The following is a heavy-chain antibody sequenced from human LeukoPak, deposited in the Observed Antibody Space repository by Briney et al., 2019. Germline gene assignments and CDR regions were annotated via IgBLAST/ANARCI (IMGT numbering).Heavy chain of an antibody. D-gene: IGHD3-10*01. CDR2: IRYDGSNK. CDR3: ARSGSGKIPWGWFDP. V-gene: IGHV3-30*02. J-gene: IGHJ5*02. CDR1: GFTFSSYG. Sequence: GGSLRLSCAASGFTFSSYGMHWVRQAPGKGLEWVAFIRYDGSNKYYADSVKGRFTISRDNAKNSLYLQMNSLRAEDTAVYYCARSGSGKIPWGWFDPWGQGTLVTVSS.